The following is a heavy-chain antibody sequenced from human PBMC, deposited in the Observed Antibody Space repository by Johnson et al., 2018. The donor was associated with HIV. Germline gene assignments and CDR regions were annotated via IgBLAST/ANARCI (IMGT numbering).Heavy chain of an antibody. CDR1: GFTFSSYW. Sequence: VQLVESGGGLVQPGGSLRLSCAASGFTFSSYWMSWVRQAPGKGLEWVANIKQDGSEKYYVDSVKGRFPISRDNAKNSLYLQMNSLRAEDTAVYYCARAHPPIVVVPAAMLAFDIWGQGTMVTVSS. V-gene: IGHV3-7*05. J-gene: IGHJ3*02. CDR3: ARAHPPIVVVPAAMLAFDI. D-gene: IGHD2-2*01. CDR2: IKQDGSEK.